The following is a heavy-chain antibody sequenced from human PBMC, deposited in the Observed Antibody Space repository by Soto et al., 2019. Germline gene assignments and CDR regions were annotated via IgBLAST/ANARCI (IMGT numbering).Heavy chain of an antibody. CDR1: GGSVSSGSYY. J-gene: IGHJ5*02. CDR3: AGTISSARGVQNHP. D-gene: IGHD5-12*01. V-gene: IGHV4-61*01. Sequence: SETLSLTCTVSGGSVSSGSYYWSWIRQPPXKGLEWIGYIYYSGSTDYNPSLKSRVTISEDTSKNQFSLKLSSVTAADTAVYYCAGTISSARGVQNHPWGQGTLVPVSS. CDR2: IYYSGST.